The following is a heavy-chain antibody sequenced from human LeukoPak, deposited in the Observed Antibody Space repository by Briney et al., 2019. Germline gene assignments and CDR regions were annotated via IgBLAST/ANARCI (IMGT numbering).Heavy chain of an antibody. J-gene: IGHJ4*02. Sequence: GGALRVSCAASGFTLSKYLMLWVRPAPGRGVESVSRINTDGTVPTYADSVKGRFTVSRDNADNTMFLQMNSVRDEDTAVYYCATKQWLAPPPDSWGQGTPVTVSS. D-gene: IGHD6-19*01. V-gene: IGHV3-74*01. CDR2: INTDGTVP. CDR3: ATKQWLAPPPDS. CDR1: GFTLSKYL.